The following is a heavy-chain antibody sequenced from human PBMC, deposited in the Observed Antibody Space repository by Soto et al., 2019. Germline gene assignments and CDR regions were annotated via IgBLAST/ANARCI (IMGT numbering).Heavy chain of an antibody. CDR1: GGSISSGGYY. CDR3: ARDLGGTRNNWFDP. J-gene: IGHJ5*02. CDR2: IYYSGST. Sequence: QVQLQESGPGLVKPSQTLSLTCTVSGGSISSGGYYWSWIRQHPGKGLEWIGYIYYSGSTYYNPSLKSRVTIALDTSKNHFSLNLSSVTAADTAVYYRARDLGGTRNNWFDPWGQGTLVTVSS. V-gene: IGHV4-31*03. D-gene: IGHD2-15*01.